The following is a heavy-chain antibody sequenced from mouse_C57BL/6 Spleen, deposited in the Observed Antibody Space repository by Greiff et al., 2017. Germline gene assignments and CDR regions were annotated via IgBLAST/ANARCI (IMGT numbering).Heavy chain of an antibody. V-gene: IGHV1-63*01. J-gene: IGHJ4*01. CDR1: GYTFTNYW. Sequence: QVQLRQSGAELVRPGTSVKMSCKASGYTFTNYWIGWAKQRPGHGLEWIGDIYPGGGYTNYNEKFKGKATLTADKSSSTAYMQFSSLTSEDSAIYYCARRLTRVVATGAMDYWGQGTSVTVSS. CDR2: IYPGGGYT. D-gene: IGHD1-1*01. CDR3: ARRLTRVVATGAMDY.